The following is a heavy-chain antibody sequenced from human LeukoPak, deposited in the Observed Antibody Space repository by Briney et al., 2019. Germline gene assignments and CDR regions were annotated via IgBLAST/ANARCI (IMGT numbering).Heavy chain of an antibody. V-gene: IGHV1-69*05. CDR1: GGTFSSYA. D-gene: IGHD2-2*01. J-gene: IGHJ4*02. Sequence: LVKVSCKASGGTFSSYAISWVRQAPGQGLEWMGGIIPIFGTANYAQKFQGRVTITTDESTSTAYMELSSLRSEDTAVYYCAREAFFCSSTSCYPYYFDYWGQGTLVTVSS. CDR2: IIPIFGTA. CDR3: AREAFFCSSTSCYPYYFDY.